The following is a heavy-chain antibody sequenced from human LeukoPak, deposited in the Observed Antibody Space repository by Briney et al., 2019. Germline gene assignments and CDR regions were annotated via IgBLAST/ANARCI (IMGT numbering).Heavy chain of an antibody. V-gene: IGHV1-69*05. Sequence: SVKVSCKASGGTFSSYAISWVRQAPGQGLEWMGGIIPIFGTANYAQKFQGRVTITTDESTSTAYMELSSLRSEDTAVYYCAREIAAAGPSRFDYWGQRTLVTVSS. CDR1: GGTFSSYA. CDR2: IIPIFGTA. CDR3: AREIAAAGPSRFDY. D-gene: IGHD6-13*01. J-gene: IGHJ4*02.